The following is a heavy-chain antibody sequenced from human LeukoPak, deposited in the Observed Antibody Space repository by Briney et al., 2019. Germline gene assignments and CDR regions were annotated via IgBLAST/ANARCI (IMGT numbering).Heavy chain of an antibody. V-gene: IGHV3-74*01. D-gene: IGHD3-3*01. Sequence: GGSLRLSCAASGLTFSSYSMNWVRQAPGKGLVWVSRINTDGSTTNYADSVKGRFTISRDNAKNTLYLQMNSLRAEDTAVYYCARVLQGEWFFDYWGQGTLVTVSS. J-gene: IGHJ4*02. CDR3: ARVLQGEWFFDY. CDR1: GLTFSSYS. CDR2: INTDGSTT.